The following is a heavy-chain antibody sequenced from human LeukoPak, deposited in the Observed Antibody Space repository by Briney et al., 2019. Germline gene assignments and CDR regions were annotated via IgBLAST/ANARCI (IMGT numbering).Heavy chain of an antibody. CDR1: GGSITSSDYY. CDR3: ARHLYFYDVSDHIFDV. V-gene: IGHV4-39*01. Sequence: SETLSLTCSVSGGSITSSDYYWGWIRRPPGKRPEWIASIYYTGTTSYNPSLKSRVTISVDTSNNQFPLRLSSVTAADTAVYFWARHLYFYDVSDHIFDVWGQGTVLTVSS. J-gene: IGHJ3*01. CDR2: IYYTGTT. D-gene: IGHD2/OR15-2a*01.